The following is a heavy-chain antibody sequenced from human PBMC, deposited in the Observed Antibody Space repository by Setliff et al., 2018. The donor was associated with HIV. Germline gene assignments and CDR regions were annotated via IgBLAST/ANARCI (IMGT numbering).Heavy chain of an antibody. J-gene: IGHJ3*02. CDR3: ARPLTTSYYFWGDAFAI. CDR1: GGSISSSSYY. CDR2: FHNSGST. D-gene: IGHD3-10*02. Sequence: PSETLSLTCNVSGGSISSSSYYWGWIRQSPGKGLEGIGSFHNSGSTSYNPSLRSRLTISVDTSKNQFSLKLTSVTAADTAVYYCARPLTTSYYFWGDAFAIWGQGTMVTVSS. V-gene: IGHV4-39*01.